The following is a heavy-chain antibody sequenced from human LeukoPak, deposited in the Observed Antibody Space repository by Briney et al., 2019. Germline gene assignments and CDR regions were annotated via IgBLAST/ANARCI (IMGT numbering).Heavy chain of an antibody. V-gene: IGHV3-23*01. CDR1: GFTFSSYA. CDR2: IIGSGGDT. CDR3: ARVPRGKWFDP. Sequence: PGGSLRLSCAASGFTFSSYAMSWVRQAPGKGLEWVSTIIGSGGDTYYADSVKGRFAISRDSSKNTLYLQMNGLRAEDTAIYYCARVPRGKWFDPWGQGTLVTVSS. J-gene: IGHJ5*02.